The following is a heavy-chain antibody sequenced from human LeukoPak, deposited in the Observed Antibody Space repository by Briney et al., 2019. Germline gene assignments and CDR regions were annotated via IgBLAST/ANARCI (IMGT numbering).Heavy chain of an antibody. V-gene: IGHV1-2*02. Sequence: ASVKVSCKASGYTFTNYYIHWVRQAPGQGLEWMGWINPNSGGTNYAQKFQGRVTMTRDTSISTAYMELSRLRSDDTAMYYCTRGAALGGSGSGFDYWGQGTLVTVSS. CDR3: TRGAALGGSGSGFDY. D-gene: IGHD3-16*01. J-gene: IGHJ4*02. CDR1: GYTFTNYY. CDR2: INPNSGGT.